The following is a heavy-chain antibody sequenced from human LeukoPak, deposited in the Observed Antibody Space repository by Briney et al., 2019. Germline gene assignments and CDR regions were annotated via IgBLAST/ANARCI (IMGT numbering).Heavy chain of an antibody. CDR2: ISYDGSNK. CDR3: ARDGPIQLWLRWFVY. V-gene: IGHV3-30-3*01. J-gene: IGHJ4*02. Sequence: GGSLRLSCAASRFTFSSYAMHWVRQAPGKGLEWVAVISYDGSNKYYADSVKGRFTISRDNSKNTLYLQMNSLRAEDTAVYYCARDGPIQLWLRWFVYWGQGTLVTVSS. CDR1: RFTFSSYA. D-gene: IGHD5-18*01.